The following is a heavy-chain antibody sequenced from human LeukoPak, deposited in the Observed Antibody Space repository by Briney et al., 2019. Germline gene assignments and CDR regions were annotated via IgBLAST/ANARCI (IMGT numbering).Heavy chain of an antibody. Sequence: EASVKVSCKASGYTSTGYYIHWVRQAPGQGLEWMGIINPSGGSTSYAQRFQGRVTMTRDTSTSTVYMELSSLRSEDTAVYYCARGYSYGYYFDYWGQGTLVTVSS. CDR1: GYTSTGYY. CDR2: INPSGGST. V-gene: IGHV1-46*01. J-gene: IGHJ4*02. D-gene: IGHD5-18*01. CDR3: ARGYSYGYYFDY.